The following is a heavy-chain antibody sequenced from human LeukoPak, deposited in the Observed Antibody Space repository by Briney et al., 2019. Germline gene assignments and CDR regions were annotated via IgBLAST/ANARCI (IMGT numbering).Heavy chain of an antibody. D-gene: IGHD3-22*01. CDR3: ARDLSRGWLLTQDAFGI. CDR1: GGSISSSSYY. V-gene: IGHV4-39*07. J-gene: IGHJ3*02. Sequence: SETLSLTCTVSGGSISSSSYYWGWIRQPPGKGLEWIGSIYYSGSTYYNPSLKSRVTISVDTSKNQFSLKLSSVTAADTAVYYCARDLSRGWLLTQDAFGIWGQGTMVTVSS. CDR2: IYYSGST.